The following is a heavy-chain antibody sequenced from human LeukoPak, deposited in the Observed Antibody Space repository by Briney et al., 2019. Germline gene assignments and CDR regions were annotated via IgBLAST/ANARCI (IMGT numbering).Heavy chain of an antibody. Sequence: GGSLRLSCAASGFTFRSYWMHWVRQAPGKGLVCVSRVKGDGGFTKCADSLFRRLHISRENAKNTPYLHMHSLRAEDTAVYYCVRDGDDFNFHYRGQGSLVTVSS. CDR1: GFTFRSYW. D-gene: IGHD5-24*01. CDR3: VRDGDDFNFHY. J-gene: IGHJ4*02. CDR2: VKGDGGFT. V-gene: IGHV3-74*01.